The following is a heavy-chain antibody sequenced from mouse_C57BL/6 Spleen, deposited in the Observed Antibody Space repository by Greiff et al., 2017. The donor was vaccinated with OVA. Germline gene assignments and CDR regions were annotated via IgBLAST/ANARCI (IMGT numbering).Heavy chain of an antibody. CDR1: GFNIKDYY. D-gene: IGHD1-1*01. J-gene: IGHJ4*01. CDR2: IDPEDGET. Sequence: EVKLMESGAELVKPGASVKLSCTASGFNIKDYYMHWVKQRTEQGLEWIGRIDPEDGETKYAPKFQGKATITADTSSNTAYLQLSSLTSEDTAVYYCAGYYGSSFSMDYWGQGTSVTVSS. V-gene: IGHV14-2*01. CDR3: AGYYGSSFSMDY.